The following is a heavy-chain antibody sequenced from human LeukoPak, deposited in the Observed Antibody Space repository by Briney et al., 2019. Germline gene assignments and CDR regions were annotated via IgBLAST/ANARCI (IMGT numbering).Heavy chain of an antibody. CDR2: ISSSSSYV. Sequence: MSGGSLRLSCAASGFTFSSYSMNWVRQAPGKGLEWVSSISSSSSYVYYADSVKGRFTISRDNAKNSLYLQMNSLRAEDTAVYYCARDLGSGYCSGGSCYCDYWGQGTLVTVSS. V-gene: IGHV3-21*01. J-gene: IGHJ4*02. CDR1: GFTFSSYS. D-gene: IGHD2-15*01. CDR3: ARDLGSGYCSGGSCYCDY.